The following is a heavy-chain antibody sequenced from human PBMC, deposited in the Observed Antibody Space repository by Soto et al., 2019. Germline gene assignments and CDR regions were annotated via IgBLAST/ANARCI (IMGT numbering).Heavy chain of an antibody. CDR3: ARQDNNSGWYGGLDY. V-gene: IGHV4-39*01. CDR2: IYYSGST. J-gene: IGHJ4*02. Sequence: QLQLQESGPGLVKPSETLSLTCTVSGGSISSGSYYWGWIRQPPGKGLEWIASIYYSGSTYYKPSLKSRVTISVDTSKNQFSLKLTSVTAADTAVYYCARQDNNSGWYGGLDYWGQGTLVTVSS. D-gene: IGHD6-19*01. CDR1: GGSISSGSYY.